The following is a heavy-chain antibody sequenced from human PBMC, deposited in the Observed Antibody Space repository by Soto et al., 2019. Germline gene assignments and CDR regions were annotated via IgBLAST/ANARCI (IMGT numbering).Heavy chain of an antibody. J-gene: IGHJ6*02. D-gene: IGHD6-6*01. Sequence: EVQLVESGGGLVQPGGSLRLSCAASGFSFSTYSMNWVRQAPGKGLEWVSYISSRSYTIYYIDSVKGRFTISRDNAKRSLYLQKNSPRGEGTGGDYCARGGSSSDNGMDVWGQGTTVTMSS. CDR3: ARGGSSSDNGMDV. CDR1: GFSFSTYS. V-gene: IGHV3-48*01. CDR2: ISSRSYTI.